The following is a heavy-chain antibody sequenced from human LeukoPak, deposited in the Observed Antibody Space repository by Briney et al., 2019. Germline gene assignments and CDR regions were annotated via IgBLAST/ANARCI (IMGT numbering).Heavy chain of an antibody. CDR3: RGWLGSFDV. D-gene: IGHD6-19*01. Sequence: GSLRLSCAVSEFSTSNTKISWVHHLPQKRREWVLVSYSGGTTYYAESVKGRFTVSRDTSKNTLYIQMNSLRVEDTAVYNCRGWLGSFDVWGQGTMVTVSS. V-gene: IGHV3-53*03. J-gene: IGHJ3*01. CDR1: EFSTSNTK. CDR2: SYSGGTT.